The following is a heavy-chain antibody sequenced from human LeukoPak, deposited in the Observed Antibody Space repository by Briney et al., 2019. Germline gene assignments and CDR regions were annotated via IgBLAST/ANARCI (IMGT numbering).Heavy chain of an antibody. V-gene: IGHV3-7*01. CDR1: GFTFSSYW. J-gene: IGHJ4*02. Sequence: PGGSLRLSCAASGFTFSSYWMSWVRQAPGKGLEWVANIKQDGSEKYYVDSVKGRFTISRDNAKNSLYLQMNSLRAEDTAVYYCAREGLIYSYGPLFDYWGQGTLVTVSS. D-gene: IGHD5-18*01. CDR2: IKQDGSEK. CDR3: AREGLIYSYGPLFDY.